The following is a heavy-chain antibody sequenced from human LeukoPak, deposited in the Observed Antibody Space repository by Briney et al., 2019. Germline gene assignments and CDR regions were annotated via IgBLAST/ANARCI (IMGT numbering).Heavy chain of an antibody. V-gene: IGHV3-23*01. D-gene: IGHD6-13*01. CDR2: ISGSGGST. Sequence: GGSLRLSCAASGFTFSSYSMNWVRQAPGKGLEWVSAISGSGGSTYYADSVKGRFTISRDNSKNTLYLQMNSLRAEDTAVYYCARCSIAAAAYCYYFDYWGQGTLVTVSS. J-gene: IGHJ4*02. CDR3: ARCSIAAAAYCYYFDY. CDR1: GFTFSSYS.